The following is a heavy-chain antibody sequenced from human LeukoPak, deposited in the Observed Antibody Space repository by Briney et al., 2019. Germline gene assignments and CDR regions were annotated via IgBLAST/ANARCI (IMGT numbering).Heavy chain of an antibody. CDR2: IWQGESGA. CDR1: GFTFGAYW. D-gene: IGHD5-12*01. Sequence: GGSLRLSCAASGFTFGAYWMNWVRQAPGKGLEWVANIWQGESGAHYVDSVTGRFIISGDSAKTSLYPQMNNLRAEDSAVYYCVRGRDIVATAPYYYYGMDVWGQGTTVTVSS. V-gene: IGHV3-7*04. J-gene: IGHJ6*02. CDR3: VRGRDIVATAPYYYYGMDV.